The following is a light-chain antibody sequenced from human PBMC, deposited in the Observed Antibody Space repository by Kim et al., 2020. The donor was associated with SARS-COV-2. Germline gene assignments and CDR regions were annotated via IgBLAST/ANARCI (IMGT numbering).Light chain of an antibody. CDR2: GAS. CDR1: QDIGNV. J-gene: IGKJ5*01. Sequence: ESVGDRVTITCRASQDIGNVLGWYQQNPGRAPKRLIYGASNLQSGVPSRFSGSGSETEFTLTINSLQPEDFATYFCLQHRTYPITFGQGTRLEIK. CDR3: LQHRTYPIT. V-gene: IGKV1-17*01.